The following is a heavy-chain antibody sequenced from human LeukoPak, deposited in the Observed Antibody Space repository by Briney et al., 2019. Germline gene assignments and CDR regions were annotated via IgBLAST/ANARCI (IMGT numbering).Heavy chain of an antibody. D-gene: IGHD3-10*01. CDR1: GGSISSGGYY. CDR3: ARDMGSGSYGEVDYGMDV. V-gene: IGHV4-31*03. Sequence: SETLSLTCTVSGGSISSGGYYWSWIRQHPGKGLGWIGYIYYSGSTYYNPSLKSRVTISVDTSKNQFSLKLSSVTAADTAVYYCARDMGSGSYGEVDYGMDVWGKGTTVTVSS. J-gene: IGHJ6*04. CDR2: IYYSGST.